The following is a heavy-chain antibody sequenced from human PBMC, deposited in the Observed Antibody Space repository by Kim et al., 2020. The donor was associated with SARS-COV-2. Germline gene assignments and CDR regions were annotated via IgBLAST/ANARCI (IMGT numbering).Heavy chain of an antibody. V-gene: IGHV4-59*01. CDR1: GGSISSYY. Sequence: SETLSLTCTVSGGSISSYYWSWIRQPPGKGLEWIGYIYYSGSTNYNPSLKSRVTISVDTSKNQSSLKLSSVTAADTAVYYCARDLSGAFDYWGQGTLVTVSS. CDR2: IYYSGST. CDR3: ARDLSGAFDY. J-gene: IGHJ4*02.